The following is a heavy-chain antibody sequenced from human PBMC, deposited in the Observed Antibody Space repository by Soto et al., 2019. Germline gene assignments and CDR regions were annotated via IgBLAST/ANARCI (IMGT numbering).Heavy chain of an antibody. CDR3: AREADSFDY. CDR1: GFTFTTSV. Sequence: GASEKVSCTPSGFTFTTSVVLWVRQARGHPLEWIGWIVVGSGNTNYAQKYQERVTITRDMSTGTAYMELSSLRSEDTAVYYCAREADSFDYWGQGPLVTVAP. CDR2: IVVGSGNT. D-gene: IGHD2-21*01. V-gene: IGHV1-58*01. J-gene: IGHJ4*02.